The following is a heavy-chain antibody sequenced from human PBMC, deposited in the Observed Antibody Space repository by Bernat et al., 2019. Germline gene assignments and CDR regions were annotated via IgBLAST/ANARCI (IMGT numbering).Heavy chain of an antibody. CDR2: IYPGDSDT. V-gene: IGHV5-51*01. J-gene: IGHJ3*02. D-gene: IGHD6-13*01. CDR1: GYSFTSYW. Sequence: EVQLVQSGAEVKKPGESLKISCKGSGYSFTSYWIGWVRQMPGKGLEWMGIIYPGDSDTRYSPSFQGQVTISADKSISTAYLQWSSLKASDTAMYYSARLSSVGPQAAAGTFPNAFDIWGQGTMVTVSS. CDR3: ARLSSVGPQAAAGTFPNAFDI.